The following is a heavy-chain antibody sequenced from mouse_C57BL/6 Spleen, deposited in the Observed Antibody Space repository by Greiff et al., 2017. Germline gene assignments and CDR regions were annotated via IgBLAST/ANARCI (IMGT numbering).Heavy chain of an antibody. Sequence: QVQLKESGAELVKPGASVKMSCKASGYTFTTYPIEWMKQNHGKSLEWIGNFNPYNDDTKYNEKLKGKATLTVEKSSSTVYLELSRLTSDDSAVFYCARRGYDYDGGFAYWGQGTLVTVSA. D-gene: IGHD2-4*01. CDR2: FNPYNDDT. V-gene: IGHV1-47*01. CDR3: ARRGYDYDGGFAY. J-gene: IGHJ3*01. CDR1: GYTFTTYP.